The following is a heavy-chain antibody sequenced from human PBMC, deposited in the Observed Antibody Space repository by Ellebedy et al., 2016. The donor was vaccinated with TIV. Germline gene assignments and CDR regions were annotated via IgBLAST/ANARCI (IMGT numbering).Heavy chain of an antibody. J-gene: IGHJ3*01. Sequence: GGSLRLXCAASGFTFRSYAMHWVRQAPGKGLEWVAVISYDGGNKYYAASVKGRFTISRDNSKNTVYVQMNSLRAEDTAPYYCVRDRNYPNDVFDLWGQGTVVTVSS. CDR3: VRDRNYPNDVFDL. CDR1: GFTFRSYA. CDR2: ISYDGGNK. D-gene: IGHD5-24*01. V-gene: IGHV3-30*04.